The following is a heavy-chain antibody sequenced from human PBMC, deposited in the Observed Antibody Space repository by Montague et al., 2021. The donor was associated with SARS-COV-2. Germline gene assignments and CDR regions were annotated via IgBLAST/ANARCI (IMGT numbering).Heavy chain of an antibody. V-gene: IGHV4-34*01. D-gene: IGHD2-2*01. Sequence: SETLSLTCAVYGGSFSGYYWSWIRQPPGKGLEWIGGISHSGSTNYNPSLKSRVTISIDTSKNQFSLKLSSVTAADTAVYYCARFAYQLLIIASYYGMDVWGQGTTVTVSS. J-gene: IGHJ6*02. CDR3: ARFAYQLLIIASYYGMDV. CDR1: GGSFSGYY. CDR2: ISHSGST.